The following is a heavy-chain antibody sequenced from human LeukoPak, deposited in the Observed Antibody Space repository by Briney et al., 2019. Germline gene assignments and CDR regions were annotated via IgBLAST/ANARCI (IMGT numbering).Heavy chain of an antibody. CDR2: ISTTGDRV. D-gene: IGHD2-8*01. CDR1: GFTFSSYE. CDR3: ARDTKDY. V-gene: IGHV3-48*03. J-gene: IGHJ4*02. Sequence: GGSLRLSCVASGFTFSSYEMNWVRQAPGKGLEWISYISTTGDRVQYADSVKGRFTISRDNTKNSLYLQLNSLRAEDTAIYYCARDTKDYWGQGTPVTVSS.